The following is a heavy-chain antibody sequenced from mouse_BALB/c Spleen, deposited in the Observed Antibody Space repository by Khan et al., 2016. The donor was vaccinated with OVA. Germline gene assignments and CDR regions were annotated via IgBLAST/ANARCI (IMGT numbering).Heavy chain of an antibody. J-gene: IGHJ3*01. Sequence: VQLQQSGPELMRPGASVKISCKASGYSFTTYYIHWVKQSHGKSLEWIGYIDPFKGVTSYNQKFKGKATLTVDKSSSTADMHLSSLTSEDSAVYYCARHGYVAWFAYWGQGTLVTVSA. CDR1: GYSFTTYY. CDR3: ARHGYVAWFAY. V-gene: IGHV1S135*01. D-gene: IGHD2-2*01. CDR2: IDPFKGVT.